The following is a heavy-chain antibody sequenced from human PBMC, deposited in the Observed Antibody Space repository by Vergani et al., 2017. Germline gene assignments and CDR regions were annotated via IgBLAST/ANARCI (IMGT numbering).Heavy chain of an antibody. Sequence: QVQLVESGGGVVQPGRSLRLSCAASGFTFNQYGMHWVRQAPGKGLELVAVTWYDGNNKQYADSVKGRFTISRDNSKSTMYLQMNSLRDEDTGVYYCARDLRLLYNRFDPWGQGTLVNVSS. CDR1: GFTFNQYG. CDR3: ARDLRLLYNRFDP. CDR2: TWYDGNNK. J-gene: IGHJ5*02. V-gene: IGHV3-33*01. D-gene: IGHD1-14*01.